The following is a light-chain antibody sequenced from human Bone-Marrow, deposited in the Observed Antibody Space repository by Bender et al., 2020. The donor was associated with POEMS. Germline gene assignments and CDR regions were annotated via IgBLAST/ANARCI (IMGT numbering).Light chain of an antibody. V-gene: IGLV3-21*02. CDR1: NIGDKS. CDR3: VAWDASLNGWV. Sequence: SSVLTQPPSVSVAPGQTAAITCEGNNIGDKSVHWYQQRPGQAPVLVVYNDKDRPSGIPERFSGSKSGTSASLAITGLQSDDEAIYFCVAWDASLNGWVFGGGTKLTVL. CDR2: NDK. J-gene: IGLJ3*02.